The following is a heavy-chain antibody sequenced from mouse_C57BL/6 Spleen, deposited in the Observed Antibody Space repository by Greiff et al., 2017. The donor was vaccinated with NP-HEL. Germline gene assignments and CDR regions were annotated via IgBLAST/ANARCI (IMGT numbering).Heavy chain of an antibody. Sequence: QVQLKQPGAELVRPGSSVKLSCKASGYTFTSYWMHWVKQRPIQGLDWIGNIDPSDSETHYNQKFKDKATLTVHKSSSTAYMQLSSLTSEDSAVYYCARSAYGSSYGYFDVWGTGTTVTVSS. CDR3: ARSAYGSSYGYFDV. CDR1: GYTFTSYW. CDR2: IDPSDSET. V-gene: IGHV1-52*01. D-gene: IGHD1-1*01. J-gene: IGHJ1*03.